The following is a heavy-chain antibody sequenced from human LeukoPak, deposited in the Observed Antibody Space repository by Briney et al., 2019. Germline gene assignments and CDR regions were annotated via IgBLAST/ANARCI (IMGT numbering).Heavy chain of an antibody. D-gene: IGHD1-26*01. V-gene: IGHV1-69*04. CDR1: GGTFSSYA. Sequence: SVKVSCKASGGTFSSYAISWVRQAPGQGLEWMGRIIPILGIANYAQKFQGRVTITADKSTSTAYMELSSLRSEDTAVSYCARPSGSYSSWGQGTLVTVSS. CDR3: ARPSGSYSS. CDR2: IIPILGIA. J-gene: IGHJ4*02.